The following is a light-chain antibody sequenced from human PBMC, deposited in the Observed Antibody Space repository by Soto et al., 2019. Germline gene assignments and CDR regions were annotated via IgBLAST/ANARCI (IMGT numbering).Light chain of an antibody. CDR2: EVY. Sequence: QSALTQPASVSGSPGQSITISCIGTSSDVGTYNLVSWHQHHPGKAPKLIIYEVYKRSSGVSNRFSGSKSGNTASLTLSGLQAEDEADYYCSSYTSSSTRVVFGGGTKVTVL. V-gene: IGLV2-14*02. CDR3: SSYTSSSTRVV. J-gene: IGLJ2*01. CDR1: SSDVGTYNL.